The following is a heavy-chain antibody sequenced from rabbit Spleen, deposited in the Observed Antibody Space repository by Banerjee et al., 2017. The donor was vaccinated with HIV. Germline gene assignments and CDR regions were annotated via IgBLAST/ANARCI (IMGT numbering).Heavy chain of an antibody. D-gene: IGHD4-1*01. CDR3: ARDLAGVIGWNFGW. CDR1: GFTISISYW. J-gene: IGHJ3*01. CDR2: IYAGSSGST. V-gene: IGHV1S40*01. Sequence: QSLEESGGDLVKPGASLTLTCTASGFTISISYWICWVRQAPGKGLEWIACIYAGSSGSTHYASWAKGRFTISKTSSTTVTLQMTSLTAADTATYFCARDLAGVIGWNFGWWGQGTLVTVS.